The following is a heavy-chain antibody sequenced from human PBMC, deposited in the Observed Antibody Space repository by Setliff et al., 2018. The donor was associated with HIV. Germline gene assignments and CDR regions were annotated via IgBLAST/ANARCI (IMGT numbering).Heavy chain of an antibody. D-gene: IGHD3-9*01. J-gene: IGHJ6*03. CDR1: GVSISSSSYF. V-gene: IGHV4-39*01. Sequence: SETLSLTCAVSGVSISSSSYFWGWIRRPPGTGLDWIGSIYFSGSTYYNPSLESRVTISMDTPKNQFSLKLTSVTAADTAVYYCARHPRHYNILTGYRYYYMDVWGKGTTVTVSS. CDR3: ARHPRHYNILTGYRYYYMDV. CDR2: IYFSGST.